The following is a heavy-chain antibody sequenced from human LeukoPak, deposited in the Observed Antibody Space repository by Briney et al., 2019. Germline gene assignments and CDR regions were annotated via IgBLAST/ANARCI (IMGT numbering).Heavy chain of an antibody. CDR2: IYYSGST. Sequence: PSETLSLTCTVSGGSISSSSYYWGWIRQPPGKGLEWIGSIYYSGSTYYNPSLKSRVTISVDTSKNQFSLKLSSVTAADTAVYYCASYSSGYSDHAFDIWGQGTMVTVSS. J-gene: IGHJ3*02. CDR3: ASYSSGYSDHAFDI. CDR1: GGSISSSSYY. V-gene: IGHV4-39*07. D-gene: IGHD3-22*01.